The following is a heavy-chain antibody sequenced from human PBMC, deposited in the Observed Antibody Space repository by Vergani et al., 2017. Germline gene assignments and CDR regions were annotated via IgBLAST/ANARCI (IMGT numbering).Heavy chain of an antibody. CDR3: ARDRPHDYGDYYDGVVTPGHWYFDL. J-gene: IGHJ2*01. CDR2: IYYSGST. CDR1: GGSISSGGYY. Sequence: QVQLQESGPGLVKPSQTLSLTCTVSGGSISSGGYYWSWIRQHPGKGLEWIGYIYYSGSTYYNPSFKSRVTISVDTSKNQFSLKLSSVTAADTAVYYCARDRPHDYGDYYDGVVTPGHWYFDLWGRGTLVTVSS. V-gene: IGHV4-31*03. D-gene: IGHD4-17*01.